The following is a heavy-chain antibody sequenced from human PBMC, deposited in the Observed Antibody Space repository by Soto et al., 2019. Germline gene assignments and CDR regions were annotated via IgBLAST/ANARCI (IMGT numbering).Heavy chain of an antibody. CDR2: ILPIFGTA. CDR1: GGTFSSYA. J-gene: IGHJ5*02. CDR3: ARVSDDYGGNRVGWFDP. D-gene: IGHD4-17*01. Sequence: SVKVSCKASGGTFSSYAISWVRQAPGQGLEWMGGILPIFGTANYAQKFQGRVTITADESTSTAYMELSSLRSEDTAVYYCARVSDDYGGNRVGWFDPWGQGTLVTVSS. V-gene: IGHV1-69*13.